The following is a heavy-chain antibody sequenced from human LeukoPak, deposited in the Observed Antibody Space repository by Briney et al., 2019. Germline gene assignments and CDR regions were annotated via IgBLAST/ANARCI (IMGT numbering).Heavy chain of an antibody. CDR3: GRGAAGLSFYMYV. J-gene: IGHJ6*03. V-gene: IGHV4-59*01. Sequence: SETLPLTCNVSGGYISTYYWNWMRQPPGKGLEWIAYIYHSRDTNYNPSLKSRVTISVDTSKYQFSLKLNSVTAGDTAVYYCGRGAAGLSFYMYVWGNESKVTVSS. D-gene: IGHD2/OR15-2a*01. CDR1: GGYISTYY. CDR2: IYHSRDT.